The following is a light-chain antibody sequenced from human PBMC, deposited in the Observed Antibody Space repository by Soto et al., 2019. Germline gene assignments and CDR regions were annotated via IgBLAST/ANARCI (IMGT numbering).Light chain of an antibody. CDR1: SSDIGGFNF. CDR2: EVS. V-gene: IGLV2-8*01. J-gene: IGLJ2*01. CDR3: ASYAGSDNVI. Sequence: QSALTQPPSASGSPGQSVTISCTGTSSDIGGFNFVSWYQQHPDKAPKLMIYEVSKRPSGGPDRFSGSKSANTASLTVSGLQTEDEADYYCASYAGSDNVIFGGGTPLTVL.